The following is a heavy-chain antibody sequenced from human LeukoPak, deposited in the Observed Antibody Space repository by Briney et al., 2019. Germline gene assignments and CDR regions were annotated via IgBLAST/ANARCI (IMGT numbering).Heavy chain of an antibody. V-gene: IGHV3-49*04. Sequence: GGSLRLYCTASGFIFCDYAMSWVRQAPGKGLEWVGFIRSKAYGGTTEYAASVKGRFTISRDDSKSSAYLQMNSLKTEDTAVYYCATDYSRGWFYNAFTSWGQGTIVTASS. D-gene: IGHD6-19*01. CDR2: IRSKAYGGTT. CDR3: ATDYSRGWFYNAFTS. CDR1: GFIFCDYA. J-gene: IGHJ3*02.